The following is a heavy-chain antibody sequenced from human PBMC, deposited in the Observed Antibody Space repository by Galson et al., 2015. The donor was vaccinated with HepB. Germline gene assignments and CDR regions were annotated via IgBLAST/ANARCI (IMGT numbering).Heavy chain of an antibody. D-gene: IGHD3-9*01. CDR2: INSDGSST. CDR1: GFTFSSYW. J-gene: IGHJ4*02. CDR3: ARGDFDWSNSPDFDY. V-gene: IGHV3-74*01. Sequence: SLRLSCAASGFTFSSYWMHWVRQAPGKGLVWVSRINSDGSSTSYADSVKGRFTISRDNAKNTLYLQMNSLRAEDTAVCYCARGDFDWSNSPDFDYWGQGTLVTVSS.